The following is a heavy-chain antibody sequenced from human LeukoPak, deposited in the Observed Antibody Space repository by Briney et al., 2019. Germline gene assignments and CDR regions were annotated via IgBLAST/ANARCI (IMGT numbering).Heavy chain of an antibody. D-gene: IGHD6-6*01. V-gene: IGHV3-23*01. CDR1: GFTLSSYA. Sequence: GGSLRLSCAASGFTLSSYAMSWVRQAPGKGLGWVSAISGSGGSTYYADSVKGRFTISRDNAKNSLYLQMNSLRAEDTAVYYCARQGRVEQRPFDYWGQGTLVTVSS. CDR3: ARQGRVEQRPFDY. J-gene: IGHJ4*02. CDR2: ISGSGGST.